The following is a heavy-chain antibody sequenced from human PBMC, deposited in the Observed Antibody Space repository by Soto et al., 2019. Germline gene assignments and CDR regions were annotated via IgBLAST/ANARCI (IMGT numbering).Heavy chain of an antibody. V-gene: IGHV4-39*01. D-gene: IGHD6-19*01. CDR3: ARQYSAGWSHYFDY. Sequence: SETLSLTCTASGGSISSRNYYWGWIRQPPGKWLEWIGSIYYSGSTYYNPSLKSRVTISVDTSKSQFSLKLDSVTAADTAVYYCARQYSAGWSHYFDYWGQGTLVTVSS. J-gene: IGHJ4*02. CDR1: GGSISSRNYY. CDR2: IYYSGST.